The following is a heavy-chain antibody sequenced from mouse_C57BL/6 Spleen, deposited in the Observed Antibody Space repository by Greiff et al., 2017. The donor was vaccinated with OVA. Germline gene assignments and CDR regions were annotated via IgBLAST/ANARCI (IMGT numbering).Heavy chain of an antibody. CDR3: ARKNWDEGYFDV. Sequence: QVQLQQSGPGLVQPSQSLSITCTVSGFSLTSYGVHWVRQSPGKGLEWLGVIWRGGSTDYNAAFISRLSISKDNSKSQVFFKMNSLQADDTAIYYCARKNWDEGYFDVWGTGTTVTVSS. CDR2: IWRGGST. D-gene: IGHD4-1*01. V-gene: IGHV2-2*01. J-gene: IGHJ1*03. CDR1: GFSLTSYG.